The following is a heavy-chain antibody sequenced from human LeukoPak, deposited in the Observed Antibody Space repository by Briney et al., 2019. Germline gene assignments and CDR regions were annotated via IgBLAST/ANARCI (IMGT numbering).Heavy chain of an antibody. D-gene: IGHD3-22*01. CDR1: GVTFSSYA. CDR3: ARGVGYYDSSGTIDF. V-gene: IGHV3-33*08. Sequence: GGSLRLSCAASGVTFSSYAMSWVRQTPGKGLEWVAVVWSDGSKKYSADSVKGRITISRDDSKNTLYLQMNSLRAEDTAVYYCARGVGYYDSSGTIDFWGQGTLVTVSS. CDR2: VWSDGSKK. J-gene: IGHJ4*02.